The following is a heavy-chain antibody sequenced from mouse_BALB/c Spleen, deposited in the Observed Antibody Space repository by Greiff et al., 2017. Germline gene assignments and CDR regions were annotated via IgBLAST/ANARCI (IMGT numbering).Heavy chain of an antibody. Sequence: VQLKQSGPELVKPGASVKIPCKASGYTFTDYNMDWVKQSHGKSLEWIGDINPNNGGTIYNQKFKGKATLTVDKSSSTAYMELRSLTSEDTAVYYCATTVVATGAMDYWGQGTSVTVSS. D-gene: IGHD1-1*01. CDR1: GYTFTDYN. CDR2: INPNNGGT. J-gene: IGHJ4*01. V-gene: IGHV1-18*01. CDR3: ATTVVATGAMDY.